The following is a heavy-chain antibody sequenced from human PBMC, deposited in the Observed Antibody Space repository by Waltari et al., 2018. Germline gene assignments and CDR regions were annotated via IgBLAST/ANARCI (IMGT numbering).Heavy chain of an antibody. V-gene: IGHV3-21*01. CDR2: ISSSSTYI. J-gene: IGHJ5*02. CDR1: GFPFRSST. D-gene: IGHD3-10*01. CDR3: TRDLYGSGGDWFDP. Sequence: EVQLVESGGGLVKPGRSLRLSCAAPGFPFRSSTMNWVRQSPGKGLEWVSSISSSSTYISYADAVKGRFTISRDDAENSLYLQMDSLRAEDTAVYYCTRDLYGSGGDWFDPWGQGTLVTVSS.